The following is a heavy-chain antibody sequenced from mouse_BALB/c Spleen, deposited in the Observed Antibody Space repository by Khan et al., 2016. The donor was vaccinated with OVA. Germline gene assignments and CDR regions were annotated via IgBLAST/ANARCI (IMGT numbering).Heavy chain of an antibody. CDR1: GFSLTGYG. V-gene: IGHV2-6-7*01. CDR2: IWGDGST. CDR3: ARAYYGNYREAMDY. J-gene: IGHJ4*01. D-gene: IGHD2-10*01. Sequence: QVQLKQSGPGLVAPSQSLSITCTVSGFSLTGYGVNWVRQPPGKGLEWLGMIWGDGSTDYNSTLKSRLSISKDNSKSQVFLKMYSLQTDDTARYYCARAYYGNYREAMDYWGQGTSVTVSS.